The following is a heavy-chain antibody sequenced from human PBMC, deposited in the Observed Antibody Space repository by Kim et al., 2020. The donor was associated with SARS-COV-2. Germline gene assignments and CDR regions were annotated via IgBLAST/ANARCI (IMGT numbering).Heavy chain of an antibody. CDR1: GFTFSNAW. CDR3: TTDLHDYGDRDY. D-gene: IGHD4-17*01. Sequence: GGSLRLSCAASGFTFSNAWMSWVRQAPGKGLEWVGRSKSKNDGGTTDYAAPVKGRFTISRDDSKNTLYLQMNSLKTEDTAVYYCTTDLHDYGDRDYRGQG. CDR2: SKSKNDGGTT. J-gene: IGHJ4*02. V-gene: IGHV3-15*01.